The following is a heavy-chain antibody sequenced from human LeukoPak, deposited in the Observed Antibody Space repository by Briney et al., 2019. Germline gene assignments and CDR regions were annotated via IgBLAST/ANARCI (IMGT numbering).Heavy chain of an antibody. D-gene: IGHD6-13*01. V-gene: IGHV3-30*02. J-gene: IGHJ3*02. CDR1: GFTFSSYG. CDR3: TKDQDSSSWYTAFDI. CDR2: MQYDGSNK. Sequence: PGGSLRLSCAASGFTFSSYGMHWVRQAPGKGLEWVAFMQYDGSNKYYADSVKGRFTISRDNSKNILYLQTNSLRAEDTAVYYCTKDQDSSSWYTAFDIWGQGTMVTVSS.